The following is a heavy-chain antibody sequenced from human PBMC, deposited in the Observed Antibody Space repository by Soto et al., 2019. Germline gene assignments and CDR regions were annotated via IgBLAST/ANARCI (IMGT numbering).Heavy chain of an antibody. CDR2: ISGSGGST. D-gene: IGHD3-10*01. CDR1: GFTFSSYA. CDR3: AKGVLEIGGRYLPGY. Sequence: PGGSLRLSCAASGFTFSSYAMSWVRQAPGKGLEWVSAISGSGGSTYYADSVEGRFTISRDNSKNTLYLQMNSLRAEDTAVYYCAKGVLEIGGRYLPGYWGQGTLVTVSS. J-gene: IGHJ4*02. V-gene: IGHV3-23*01.